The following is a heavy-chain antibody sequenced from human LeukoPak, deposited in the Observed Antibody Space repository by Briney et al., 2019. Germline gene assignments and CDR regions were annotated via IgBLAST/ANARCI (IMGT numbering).Heavy chain of an antibody. CDR1: GFTFSNAW. J-gene: IGHJ6*04. D-gene: IGHD1-1*01. CDR3: TTDTSSTTGTAYYYYYYGMDV. V-gene: IGHV3-15*01. Sequence: GGSPRLSCAASGFTFSNAWMSWVRQAPGKGLEWVGRIKSKTDGGTTDYAAPVKGRFTISRDDSKNTLYLQMNSLETEDTAVYYCTTDTSSTTGTAYYYYYYGMDVWGKGTTVTVSS. CDR2: IKSKTDGGTT.